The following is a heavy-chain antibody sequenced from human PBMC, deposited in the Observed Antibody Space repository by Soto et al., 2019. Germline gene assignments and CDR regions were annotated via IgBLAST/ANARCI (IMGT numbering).Heavy chain of an antibody. CDR1: GGSFSGYD. CDR2: VNHSGST. J-gene: IGHJ4*02. D-gene: IGHD3-22*01. Sequence: QVQLQQWGAGLLKPSETLSLTCAVYGGSFSGYDWSWIRQPPGQGLEWIGEVNHSGSTNYNPSLKLRVPIPVDTTHNNFSLKLSSVPAADTAVYCCARRCGSGYYIAMRGYCDYFGQGTLVTV. CDR3: ARRCGSGYYIAMRGYCDY. V-gene: IGHV4-34*01.